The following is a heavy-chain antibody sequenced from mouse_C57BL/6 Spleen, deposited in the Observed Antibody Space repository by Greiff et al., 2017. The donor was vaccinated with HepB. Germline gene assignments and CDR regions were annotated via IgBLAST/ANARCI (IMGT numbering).Heavy chain of an antibody. V-gene: IGHV1-26*01. Sequence: EVQLQQSGPELVKPGASVKISCKASGYTFTDYYMNWVKQSHGKSLEWIGDINPNNGGTSYNQKFKGKATLTVDKSSSTAYMELRSLTSEDSAVYYCARDSLYWGQGTTLTVSS. D-gene: IGHD6-1*01. CDR1: GYTFTDYY. J-gene: IGHJ2*01. CDR3: ARDSLY. CDR2: INPNNGGT.